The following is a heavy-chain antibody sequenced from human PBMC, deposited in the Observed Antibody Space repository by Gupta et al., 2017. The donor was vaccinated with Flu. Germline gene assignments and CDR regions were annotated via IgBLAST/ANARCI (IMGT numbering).Heavy chain of an antibody. J-gene: IGHJ4*02. CDR3: VTTRGGSSWYHFHY. D-gene: IGHD6-13*01. V-gene: IGHV3-13*01. CDR1: GFTFSSYD. CDR2: IGTAGDT. Sequence: EVQLVESGGGLVQPGGSLRLSCAASGFTFSSYDMPWVRQTTGKSLEWVSAIGTAGDTYYPGSVKGRFTISRDNAKNSLYLQMNSLRAGDTAMYYCVTTRGGSSWYHFHYWGQGTLVTVSS.